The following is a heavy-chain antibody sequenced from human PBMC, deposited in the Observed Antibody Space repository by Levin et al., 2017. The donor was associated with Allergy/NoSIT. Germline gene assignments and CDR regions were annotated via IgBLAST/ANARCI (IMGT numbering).Heavy chain of an antibody. CDR1: GFTFDDYA. CDR3: ARSVAAAATTAVWDGFDI. CDR2: INWNSDNI. V-gene: IGHV3-9*01. D-gene: IGHD6-13*01. J-gene: IGHJ3*02. Sequence: PGGSLRLSCAASGFTFDDYAMHWVRQAPGKGLEWVSGINWNSDNIVYADSVKGRFTISRDNANNSLYLQMNSLRPEDTALYYCARSVAAAATTAVWDGFDIWGQGTMLTVSS.